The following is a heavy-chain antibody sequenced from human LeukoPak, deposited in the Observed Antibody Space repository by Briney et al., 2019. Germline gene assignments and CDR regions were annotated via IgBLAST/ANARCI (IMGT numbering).Heavy chain of an antibody. Sequence: SETLSLTCTVSGGSISSSSYYWGWIRQPPGKGLEWIGSIYYSGSTYYNPSLKSRVTISVDTSKNQFSLKLSSVTAADTAVYYCARDDQQLSSPYYYYYYYMDVWGKGTTVTVSS. CDR2: IYYSGST. J-gene: IGHJ6*03. CDR1: GGSISSSSYY. D-gene: IGHD6-13*01. CDR3: ARDDQQLSSPYYYYYYYMDV. V-gene: IGHV4-39*07.